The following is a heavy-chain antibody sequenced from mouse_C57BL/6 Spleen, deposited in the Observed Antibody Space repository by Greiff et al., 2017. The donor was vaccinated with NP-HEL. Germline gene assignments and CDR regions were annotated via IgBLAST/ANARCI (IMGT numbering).Heavy chain of an antibody. V-gene: IGHV1-64*01. CDR2: IHPNSGST. J-gene: IGHJ2*01. CDR1: GYTFTSYW. Sequence: QVQLQQPGAELVKPGASVKLSCKASGYTFTSYWMHWVHQRPGQGLEWIGMIHPNSGSTNYNETFKSKAPLSVDKSSRTAYMQLSSLTSEYSAVYYCTSSSSYDYFDYWGQGTTLTVSS. D-gene: IGHD1-1*01. CDR3: TSSSSYDYFDY.